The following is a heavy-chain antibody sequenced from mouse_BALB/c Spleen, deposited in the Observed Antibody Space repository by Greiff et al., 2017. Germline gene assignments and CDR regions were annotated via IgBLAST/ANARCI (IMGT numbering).Heavy chain of an antibody. J-gene: IGHJ1*01. CDR1: GDSITSGY. CDR2: ISYSGST. V-gene: IGHV3-8*02. CDR3: ARAYYGNYSWYFDV. D-gene: IGHD2-10*01. Sequence: EVKLQESGPSLVKPSQTLSLTCSVTGDSITSGYWNWIRKFPGNKLEYMGYISYSGSTYYNPSLKSRISITRDTSKNQYYLQLNSVTTEDTATYYCARAYYGNYSWYFDVWGAGTTVTVSS.